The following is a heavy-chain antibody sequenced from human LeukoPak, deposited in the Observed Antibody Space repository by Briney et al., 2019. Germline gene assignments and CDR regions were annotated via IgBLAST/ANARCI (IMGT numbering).Heavy chain of an antibody. D-gene: IGHD4-23*01. CDR3: TRTVNSASDF. CDR2: ISGSGGST. V-gene: IGHV3-23*01. J-gene: IGHJ4*02. CDR1: GFTFSTYG. Sequence: PGGSLRLSCAASGFTFSTYGMTWARQAPGKGLEWVSAISGSGGSTYYADSVKGRFTISRDNAKTSLFLQMNSLRIDDTAMYYCTRTVNSASDFWGQGTLVTVSS.